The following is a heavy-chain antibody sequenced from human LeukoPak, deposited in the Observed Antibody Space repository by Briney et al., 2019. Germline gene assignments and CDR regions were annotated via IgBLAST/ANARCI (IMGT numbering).Heavy chain of an antibody. Sequence: SETLTLPCTVSGDSISSYYWSWLRQPPGKGLEWGGYISSSGSTIYNPSLKRRVTISVDTSKNQSSLKERYVNDADTAVYFCAREPEALHIWRQETMLSVPS. J-gene: IGHJ3*02. CDR1: GDSISSYY. CDR2: ISSSGST. CDR3: AREPEALHI. V-gene: IGHV4-59*01.